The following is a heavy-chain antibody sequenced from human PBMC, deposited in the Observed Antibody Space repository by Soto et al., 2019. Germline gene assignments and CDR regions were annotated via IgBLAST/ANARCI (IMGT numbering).Heavy chain of an antibody. CDR2: MNPTSGNT. CDR3: ARRPPVYSSGWYIMAFDF. J-gene: IGHJ3*01. V-gene: IGHV1-8*01. Sequence: ASVKVSCKASGYTFTSYDINWVRQATGQGLEWMGWMNPTSGNTGYTQKFQGRVTMTRDTSISTAYMGLSSLRSEDTAVYYCARRPPVYSSGWYIMAFDFWGQGTMVPVSS. CDR1: GYTFTSYD. D-gene: IGHD6-19*01.